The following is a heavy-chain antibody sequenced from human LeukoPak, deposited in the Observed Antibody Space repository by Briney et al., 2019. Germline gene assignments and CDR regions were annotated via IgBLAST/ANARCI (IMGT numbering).Heavy chain of an antibody. D-gene: IGHD3-22*01. J-gene: IGHJ4*02. V-gene: IGHV4-31*03. Sequence: PSQTLSLTCTVSGGSISSGGYYWSWIRQHPGKGLEWIGYIYYSGSTYYNPSLKSRVTISADTSKNQFSLKLSSVTAADTAVYYCARDRDSSGYFFDYWDQGTLVTVSS. CDR2: IYYSGST. CDR1: GGSISSGGYY. CDR3: ARDRDSSGYFFDY.